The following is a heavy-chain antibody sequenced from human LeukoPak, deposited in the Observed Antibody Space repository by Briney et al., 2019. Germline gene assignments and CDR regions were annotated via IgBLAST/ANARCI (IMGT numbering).Heavy chain of an antibody. J-gene: IGHJ5*02. Sequence: PSETLPLTCTVSGGSISSYYWSWIRQPPGKGLEWIGYIYYSGSTNYNPSLKSRVTISVDTSKNQFSLKLSSVTAADTAVYYCARGFIGPDYDFWSGPNWFDPWGQGTLVTVSS. CDR1: GGSISSYY. CDR2: IYYSGST. V-gene: IGHV4-59*01. D-gene: IGHD3-3*01. CDR3: ARGFIGPDYDFWSGPNWFDP.